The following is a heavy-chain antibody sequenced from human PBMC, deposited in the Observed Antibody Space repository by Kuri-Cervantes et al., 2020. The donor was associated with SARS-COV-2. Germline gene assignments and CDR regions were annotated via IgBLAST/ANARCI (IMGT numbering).Heavy chain of an antibody. D-gene: IGHD1-7*01. V-gene: IGHV3-48*01. CDR3: ARVSYNWNYGLAYFDY. CDR2: ISSSSTI. Sequence: GGSLRLSCAASGFTFSGHSMNWVRQAPGKGLEWVSYISSSSTIYYADSVKGRFTISRDNAKNSLYLQMNSLRAEDTAVYYCARVSYNWNYGLAYFDYWGQGTLVTVSS. J-gene: IGHJ4*02. CDR1: GFTFSGHS.